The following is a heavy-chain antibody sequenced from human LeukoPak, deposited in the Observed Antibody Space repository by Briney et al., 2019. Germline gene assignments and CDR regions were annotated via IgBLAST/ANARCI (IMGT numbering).Heavy chain of an antibody. CDR1: GFTFSTYG. J-gene: IGHJ3*02. D-gene: IGHD5-18*01. CDR2: ISHHGSNK. V-gene: IGHV3-30*18. CDR3: AKDFGIQLWCTRGVFDI. Sequence: GRSLRLSCVASGFTFSTYGMNWVRQAPGKGLEWVAVISHHGSNKFYADSVKGRFTISRDNSNNMVYLQMNGLRAEDTAVYYCAKDFGIQLWCTRGVFDIWGQGTMVTVSS.